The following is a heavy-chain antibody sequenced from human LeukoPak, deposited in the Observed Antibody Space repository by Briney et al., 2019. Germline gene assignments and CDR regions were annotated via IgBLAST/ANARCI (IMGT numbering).Heavy chain of an antibody. D-gene: IGHD3-10*01. Sequence: SETLSLTCTVSGGSISSYYWSWIRQPPGKGLEWIGYIYYSGSTYYNPSLKSRVTISVDTSKNQFSLKLSSVTAADTAVYYCARALLLEFPFDYWGQGTLVTVSS. V-gene: IGHV4-59*08. CDR3: ARALLLEFPFDY. CDR1: GGSISSYY. J-gene: IGHJ4*02. CDR2: IYYSGST.